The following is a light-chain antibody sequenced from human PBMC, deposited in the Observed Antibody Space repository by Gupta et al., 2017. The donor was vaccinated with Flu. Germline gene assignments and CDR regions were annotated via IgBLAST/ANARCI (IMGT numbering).Light chain of an antibody. CDR1: GSDIGGYNY. J-gene: IGLJ3*02. Sequence: PASVSGSPGQSITISCTGTGSDIGGYNYVSWYQQYPGKVPKLMIYEVSYRPSGISDRFSGSKSGNTASLTISGLQSDDEAVYSCSSYTGSVTVFGGGTKLTVL. CDR2: EVS. V-gene: IGLV2-14*01. CDR3: SSYTGSVTV.